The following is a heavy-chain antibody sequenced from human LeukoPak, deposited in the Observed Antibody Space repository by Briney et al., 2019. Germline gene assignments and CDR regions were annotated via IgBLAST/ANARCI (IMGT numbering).Heavy chain of an antibody. CDR2: IYPGDSDT. CDR3: ARRDYYYGMDV. CDR1: GYSFTSYW. Sequence: GESLKISCKDSGYSFTSYWIGWVRQMPGKGLEWMGIIYPGDSDTRYSPSFQGQVTISADKSISTAYLQWSNLKASDTAMYYCARRDYYYGMDVWGQGTTVTVSS. J-gene: IGHJ6*02. V-gene: IGHV5-51*01.